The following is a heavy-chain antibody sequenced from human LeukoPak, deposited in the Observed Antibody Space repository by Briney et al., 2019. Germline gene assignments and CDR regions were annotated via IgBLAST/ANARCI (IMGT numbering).Heavy chain of an antibody. CDR1: GYTFTSYA. Sequence: ASVKVSCKASGYTFTSYAMHWVRQAPGQKLEWMGWINAGNDNTKYSQKFQGRVTITRDTSASTAYMELSSLRSEDTAVYYCARDLGYCTGGTCYPNWFDPWGQGTLVTVSS. J-gene: IGHJ5*02. D-gene: IGHD2-15*01. CDR3: ARDLGYCTGGTCYPNWFDP. V-gene: IGHV1-3*01. CDR2: INAGNDNT.